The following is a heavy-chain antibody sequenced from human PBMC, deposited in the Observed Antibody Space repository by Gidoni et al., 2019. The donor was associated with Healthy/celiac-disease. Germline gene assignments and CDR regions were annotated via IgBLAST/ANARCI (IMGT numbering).Heavy chain of an antibody. CDR1: GFTFSSYA. D-gene: IGHD2-2*01. V-gene: IGHV3-30*18. J-gene: IGHJ6*02. CDR3: AKEGYCSSTSCYGRYYYYGMDV. CDR2: ISYDGSNK. Sequence: VQLVESGGGVVQPGRSLRLSSSAAGFTFSSYAMHWFRQAPGKGRERVAVISYDGSNKYYADSVKGRFTISRDNSKNTLYLQMNSLRAEDTAVYYCAKEGYCSSTSCYGRYYYYGMDVWGQGTTVTVSS.